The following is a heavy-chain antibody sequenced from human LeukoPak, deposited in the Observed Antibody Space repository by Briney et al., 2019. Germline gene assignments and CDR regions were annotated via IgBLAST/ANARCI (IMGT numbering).Heavy chain of an antibody. CDR3: ARGRLDSSSWYRYYYYYGMDV. J-gene: IGHJ6*02. V-gene: IGHV3-33*01. CDR2: IWYDGSNK. Sequence: PGGSLRLSCAASGFTFSSYGMHWVRQAPGKGLEWVAVIWYDGSNKYYADSVKGRFTISRDNSKNTLYLQMNSLRAEDTAVYYCARGRLDSSSWYRYYYYYGMDVWGQGTTVTVSS. CDR1: GFTFSSYG. D-gene: IGHD6-13*01.